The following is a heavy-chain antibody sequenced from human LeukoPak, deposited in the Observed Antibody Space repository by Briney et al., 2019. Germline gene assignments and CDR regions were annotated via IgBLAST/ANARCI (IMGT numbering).Heavy chain of an antibody. CDR3: XXXXXXXXXXXXAXTAMTFRVEYYFDY. J-gene: IGHJ4*02. CDR1: GFTFDDYA. Sequence: XXXSCXASGFTFDDYAMHWVRQAPGKGLEWVSGISWNSGSIVYADSVKGRFTISRDNGKNSLYVQMNSLRAEDTALYYXXXXXXXXXXXXXAXTAMTFRVEYYFDYWGQGTLVTVSS. D-gene: IGHD5-18*01. CDR2: ISWNSGSI. V-gene: IGHV3-9*01.